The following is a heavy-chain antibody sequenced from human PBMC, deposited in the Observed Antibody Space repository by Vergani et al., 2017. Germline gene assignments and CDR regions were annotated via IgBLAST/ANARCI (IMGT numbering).Heavy chain of an antibody. CDR1: GGSISSYY. D-gene: IGHD1-14*01. Sequence: QVQLQESGPGLVKPSETLSLTCTVSGGSISSYYWGWIRQPPGKGLEWIGSIYYSGSTYYNPSLKSRVTISVDTSKNQFSLKLSSVTAADTAVYYCARRYRRVLDYWGQGTLVTVSS. V-gene: IGHV4-39*07. CDR2: IYYSGST. J-gene: IGHJ4*02. CDR3: ARRYRRVLDY.